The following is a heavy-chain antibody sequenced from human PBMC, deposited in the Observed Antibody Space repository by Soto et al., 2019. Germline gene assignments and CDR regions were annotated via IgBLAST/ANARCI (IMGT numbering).Heavy chain of an antibody. D-gene: IGHD6-19*01. CDR3: ARGYSRIALARFDY. J-gene: IGHJ4*02. V-gene: IGHV3-33*01. CDR2: IWYDGSNK. CDR1: GFTFSSYG. Sequence: GGSLRLSCAASGFTFSSYGMHWVRQAPGKVLEWVAVIWYDGSNKYYVDSVKGRFTISRDNSKNTLYLQMNSLRAEDTAVYYCARGYSRIALARFDYWGQGSLVTVAS.